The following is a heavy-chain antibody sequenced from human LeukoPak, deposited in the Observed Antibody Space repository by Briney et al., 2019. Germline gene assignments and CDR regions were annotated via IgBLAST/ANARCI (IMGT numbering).Heavy chain of an antibody. CDR3: AEVGITMIGGV. J-gene: IGHJ6*04. CDR2: ISSSGSTI. D-gene: IGHD3-10*02. CDR1: GVTFSSYE. V-gene: IGHV3-48*03. Sequence: QSGGSLRLSCAASGVTFSSYEMNWVRQAPGKGLEWVSYISSSGSTIYYADPVKGRFTISRDNAKNSLYLQMNSLRAEDTAVYYCAEVGITMIGGVWGKGTTVTISS.